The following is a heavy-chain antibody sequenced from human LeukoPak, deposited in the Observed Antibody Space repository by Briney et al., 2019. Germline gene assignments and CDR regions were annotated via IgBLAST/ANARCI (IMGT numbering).Heavy chain of an antibody. Sequence: PGGSLRLSCAASGFTFSSYSMNWVRQAPGKGLEWLSYISGSSSTIYYADSVKGRFTISRDNAKNSVYLQMNSLRAEDTAVYYCARDGLLRGLDYWGQGTLVTVSS. V-gene: IGHV3-48*04. J-gene: IGHJ4*02. CDR3: ARDGLLRGLDY. CDR2: ISGSSSTI. CDR1: GFTFSSYS. D-gene: IGHD1-26*01.